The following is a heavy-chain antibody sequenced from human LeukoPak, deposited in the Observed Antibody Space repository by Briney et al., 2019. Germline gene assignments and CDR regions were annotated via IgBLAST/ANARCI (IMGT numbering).Heavy chain of an antibody. V-gene: IGHV4-4*07. D-gene: IGHD6-13*01. J-gene: IGHJ5*02. Sequence: SETLSLTCTVSGGSINGYYWSRIRQPAGKGLEWIGRIYNSESINYNPSLKSRVTMSIDTSKNQFSLKLKSVTAADTAVYYCARDRSSSYTRDWFDPWGQGALVTVSS. CDR3: ARDRSSSYTRDWFDP. CDR1: GGSINGYY. CDR2: IYNSESI.